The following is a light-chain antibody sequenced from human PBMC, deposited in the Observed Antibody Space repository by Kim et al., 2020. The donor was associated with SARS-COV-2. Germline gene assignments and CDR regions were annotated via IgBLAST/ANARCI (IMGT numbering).Light chain of an antibody. CDR2: GAS. CDR1: QSVSSSY. V-gene: IGKV3-20*01. Sequence: TQCWPPGERATRACRARQSVSSSYLAWYQQKPGQAPGLLIYGASSRATGIPDRFSGSGSGTDFTLTISRLEPEDFAVYYCQQSLIFGGGTKVDIK. J-gene: IGKJ4*01. CDR3: QQSLI.